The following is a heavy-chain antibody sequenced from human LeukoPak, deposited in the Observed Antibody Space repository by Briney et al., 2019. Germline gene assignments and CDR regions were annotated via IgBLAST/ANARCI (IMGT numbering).Heavy chain of an antibody. CDR3: ARDSDTAMPYDAFDI. J-gene: IGHJ3*02. CDR2: IRAYNGNT. CDR1: GYTFTSYG. V-gene: IGHV1-18*01. Sequence: ASVKVSCKASGYTFTSYGISWVRQAPGQGLEWMGWIRAYNGNTNYAQKLQVRVTMTTDTSTSTAYMELRSLRSDDTAVYYCARDSDTAMPYDAFDIWGQGTMVTVSS. D-gene: IGHD5-18*01.